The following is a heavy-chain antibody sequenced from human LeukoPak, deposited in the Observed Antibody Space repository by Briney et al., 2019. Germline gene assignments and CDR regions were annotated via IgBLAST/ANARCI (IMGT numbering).Heavy chain of an antibody. CDR1: GFTVSSSY. V-gene: IGHV3-66*01. CDR2: IYSGGNT. CDR3: ARDLRVVITGSFDS. Sequence: GGSLRLSCAVSGFTVSSSYMSWVRQAPGKGLEWVSFIYSGGNTYYTDSVKGRFTISRDNSKNTLYLQMNSLRAEDTAVYYCARDLRVVITGSFDSWGQGTLVTVSS. J-gene: IGHJ4*02. D-gene: IGHD3-22*01.